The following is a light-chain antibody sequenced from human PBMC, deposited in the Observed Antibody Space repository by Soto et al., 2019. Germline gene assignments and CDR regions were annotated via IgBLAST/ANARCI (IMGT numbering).Light chain of an antibody. V-gene: IGKV3-15*01. Sequence: EIVLTQGGAIVTVSPGERATLSCRAIQSVSSNIAWYQQKPGQAPRLLIYGASTRATGIPARFSGSGSGTEFTLTISSLQSEDFAVYYCQQYNNWPPAGTFGQGTKVDIK. CDR3: QQYNNWPPAGT. CDR1: QSVSSN. J-gene: IGKJ1*01. CDR2: GAS.